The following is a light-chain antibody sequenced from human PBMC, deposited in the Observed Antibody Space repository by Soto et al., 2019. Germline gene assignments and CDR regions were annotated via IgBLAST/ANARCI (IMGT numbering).Light chain of an antibody. CDR1: SSNIGSKP. CDR2: NTN. J-gene: IGLJ2*01. CDR3: AAWDDSLNGLV. V-gene: IGLV1-44*01. Sequence: QSVLTQPPSASGTPGQRVTISCSGSSSNIGSKPVNWYQQLPGAAPKLLIHNTNQRPSGVPDRFSGSKSATSASLAISGLQSDDEAHYYCAAWDDSLNGLVFGGGTKLTVL.